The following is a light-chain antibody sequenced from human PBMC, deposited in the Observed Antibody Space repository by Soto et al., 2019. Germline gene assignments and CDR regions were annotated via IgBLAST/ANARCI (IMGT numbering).Light chain of an antibody. CDR3: SSYAGSNNWV. CDR2: EVS. Sequence: QSALTQPPSASGSPGQSVTISCTGTSSDVGDYNYVSWYQQHPGKAPKLMIYEVSNRRSGVPDRFSGSKSGNTASLTVSGLQAEDEADYYCSSYAGSNNWVFGGGTKLTVL. V-gene: IGLV2-8*01. CDR1: SSDVGDYNY. J-gene: IGLJ3*02.